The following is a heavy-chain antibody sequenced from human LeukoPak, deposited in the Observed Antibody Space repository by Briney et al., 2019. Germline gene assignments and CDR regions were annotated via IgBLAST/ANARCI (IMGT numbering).Heavy chain of an antibody. V-gene: IGHV1-69*05. CDR1: GGTFSSYA. J-gene: IGHJ4*02. CDR3: ARSPLEYSTPTFDY. CDR2: IIPIFGTA. D-gene: IGHD6-6*01. Sequence: SVKVSCKASGGTFSSYAISWVRQAPGQGLEWMGGIIPIFGTANYAQKFQGRVTITTDESTSTAYMELSSLRSEDTAVYYCARSPLEYSTPTFDYWGQGTLVTVSS.